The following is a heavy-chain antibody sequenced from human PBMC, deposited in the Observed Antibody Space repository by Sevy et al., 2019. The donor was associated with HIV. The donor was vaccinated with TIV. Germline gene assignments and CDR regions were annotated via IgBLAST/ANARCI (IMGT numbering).Heavy chain of an antibody. CDR2: INGKGRST. CDR3: ARDDRGYSGYDRGNFDY. J-gene: IGHJ4*02. D-gene: IGHD5-12*01. CDR1: GFTFSGYA. V-gene: IGHV3-23*01. Sequence: GGSLRLSCAVSGFTFSGYAMNWVRQAPGKGLEWVSAINGKGRSTHYADSVEGRFTISRDNSKNTLYLQMNSLRAEDTAVYYCARDDRGYSGYDRGNFDYWGQGTLVTVSS.